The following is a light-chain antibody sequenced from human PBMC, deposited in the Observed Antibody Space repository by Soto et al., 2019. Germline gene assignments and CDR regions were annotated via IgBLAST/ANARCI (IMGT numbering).Light chain of an antibody. CDR2: GVS. CDR1: SSGVGGYNY. J-gene: IGLJ2*01. V-gene: IGLV2-8*01. Sequence: QSVLTQPPSASGSPGQSVTISCTGTSSGVGGYNYVSWYQQHPGKAPKLMIYGVSKRPSGVPDRFSGSKSGNTASLTVSGFQAEDEADYYCSSYAGSNNYVVFGGGTQLTVL. CDR3: SSYAGSNNYVV.